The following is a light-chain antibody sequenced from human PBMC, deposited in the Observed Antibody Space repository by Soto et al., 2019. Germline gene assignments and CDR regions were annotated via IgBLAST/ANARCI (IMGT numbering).Light chain of an antibody. CDR2: GAS. CDR1: QSVSSNY. J-gene: IGKJ3*01. Sequence: EIVVTQSPGTLSLSPGERATLSCRASQSVSSNYLAWYQQKPGQAPGLLIYGASSRASDIPDRFSGSGSGTDFTLIISRLEPEDFAMYYCQQYGSTPFTFGPGTKVDVK. CDR3: QQYGSTPFT. V-gene: IGKV3-20*01.